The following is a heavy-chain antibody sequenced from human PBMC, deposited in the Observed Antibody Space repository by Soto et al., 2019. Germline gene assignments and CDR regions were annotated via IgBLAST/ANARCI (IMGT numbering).Heavy chain of an antibody. CDR2: ITNTGGST. J-gene: IGHJ6*02. V-gene: IGHV3-23*01. Sequence: PGGSLRLSCAASGFTFSSYAMSWVRQAPGKGLEWVSSITNTGGSTYYADSVKGRFTISRDNSKNTLSLQMNSLRAEDTAIYYCANPPPNYGMDVWSQGTTVTVSS. CDR1: GFTFSSYA. CDR3: ANPPPNYGMDV.